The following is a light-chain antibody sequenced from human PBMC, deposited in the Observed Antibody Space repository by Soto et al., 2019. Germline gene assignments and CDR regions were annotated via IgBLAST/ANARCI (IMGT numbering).Light chain of an antibody. V-gene: IGKV3-15*01. Sequence: EIVMTQSPATLSVSPGERATLSCRASQNVGNNLVWYQQKPGQAPRLLIYGASTRAAGIPDRFSGSGSGTEFTLTISGLQSDDFAVYYCQQYSSSPVTFGGGTKVDIK. J-gene: IGKJ4*01. CDR3: QQYSSSPVT. CDR2: GAS. CDR1: QNVGNN.